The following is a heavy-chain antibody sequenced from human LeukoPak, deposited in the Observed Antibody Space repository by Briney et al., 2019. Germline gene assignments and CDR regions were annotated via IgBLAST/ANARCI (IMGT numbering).Heavy chain of an antibody. Sequence: GGSLRLSCAASGFTFSDYYMTWIRQAPGKGLEWVSYISISGNSIYYADSVKGRFSISRDNAKNSLYLQMNSLRAEDTAVYYCARHRGYGYDYWGQGTLVTVSS. J-gene: IGHJ4*02. CDR2: ISISGNSI. CDR3: ARHRGYGYDY. D-gene: IGHD5-18*01. V-gene: IGHV3-11*01. CDR1: GFTFSDYY.